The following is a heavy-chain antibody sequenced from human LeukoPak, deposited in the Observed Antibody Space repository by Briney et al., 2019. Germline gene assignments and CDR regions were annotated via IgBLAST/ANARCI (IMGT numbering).Heavy chain of an antibody. V-gene: IGHV3-15*01. CDR1: GFTFSSYW. CDR3: TRQRGSTSLFYYFDY. D-gene: IGHD2-2*01. Sequence: GGSLRLSCAASGFTFSSYWMSWVRQAPGKGLEWLGRIKSKIDGGTTDYAAPVKGRFTISRDDSKNTVYLQMDSLKTEDTAVYYCTRQRGSTSLFYYFDYWGQGTLVTVSS. J-gene: IGHJ4*02. CDR2: IKSKIDGGTT.